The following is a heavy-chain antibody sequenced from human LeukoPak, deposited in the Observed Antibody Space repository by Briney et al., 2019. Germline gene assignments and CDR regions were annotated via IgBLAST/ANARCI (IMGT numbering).Heavy chain of an antibody. V-gene: IGHV4-34*01. CDR3: ARTFGYSYGYLDY. D-gene: IGHD5-18*01. Sequence: PSETLSLTCAIYGGSFSTYYWSWIRQPPGKGLEWIGEINHSGDTTYNPSLKSRVTVSVDTSKNQFSLKLSSVTAADTAVYYCARTFGYSYGYLDYWGQGTLVTVSS. J-gene: IGHJ4*02. CDR1: GGSFSTYY. CDR2: INHSGDT.